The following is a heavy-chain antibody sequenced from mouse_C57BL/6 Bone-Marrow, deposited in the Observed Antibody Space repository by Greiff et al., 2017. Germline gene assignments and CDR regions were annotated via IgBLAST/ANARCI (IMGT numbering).Heavy chain of an antibody. Sequence: EVNLVESGGGLVKPGGSLKLSCAASGFTFSSYTMSWVRQTPEKRLEWVATISGGGGNTYYPDSVKGRFTISRDNAKNTLYLQMSSLRSEDTALYYCARKGAYYSNYSWFAYWGQGTLVTVSA. J-gene: IGHJ3*01. CDR2: ISGGGGNT. V-gene: IGHV5-9*01. CDR1: GFTFSSYT. D-gene: IGHD2-5*01. CDR3: ARKGAYYSNYSWFAY.